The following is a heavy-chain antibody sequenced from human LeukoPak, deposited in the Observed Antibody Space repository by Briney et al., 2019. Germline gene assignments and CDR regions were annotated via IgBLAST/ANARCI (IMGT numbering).Heavy chain of an antibody. V-gene: IGHV3-23*01. Sequence: GGSLRLSCAASGFSVSTYATSWVRQAPGKGLEWVSAISVSGDNTYYADSVKGRFTLFRDNPKNTLYLQMNRLRVEDTAVYYCAKEGGGADDYWGQGTLVTVSS. CDR3: AKEGGGADDY. CDR1: GFSVSTYA. CDR2: ISVSGDNT. J-gene: IGHJ4*02. D-gene: IGHD3-16*01.